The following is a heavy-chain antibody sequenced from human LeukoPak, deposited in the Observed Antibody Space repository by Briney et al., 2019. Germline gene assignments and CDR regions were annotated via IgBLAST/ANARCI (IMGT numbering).Heavy chain of an antibody. CDR1: GFNFDDFA. V-gene: IGHV3-9*01. CDR2: ISWNSGNI. D-gene: IGHD1-26*01. Sequence: GGSLRLSCAASGFNFDDFAIHWVRQAPGQGLEWVSGISWNSGNIGYADSVKGRFTVSRDNAKNSLYLQMNSLRAEDTAFYYCAKDRRTAAGGTSFDYWGQGTLVTVSS. CDR3: AKDRRTAAGGTSFDY. J-gene: IGHJ4*02.